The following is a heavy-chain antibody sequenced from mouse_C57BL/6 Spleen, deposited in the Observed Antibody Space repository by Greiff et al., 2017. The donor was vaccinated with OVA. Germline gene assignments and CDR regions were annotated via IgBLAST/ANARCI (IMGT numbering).Heavy chain of an antibody. CDR2: ISSGGDYI. V-gene: IGHV5-9-1*02. D-gene: IGHD1-1*01. J-gene: IGHJ1*03. CDR1: GFTFSSYA. Sequence: EVKLVESGAGLVKPGGSLKLSFAASGFTFSSYAMSWVRQTPEKRLEWVAYISSGGDYIYYADTVKGRFTISRDNARNTLYLQMSSLKSEDTAMYYCTREEFITTVDGYVDVWGTGTTVTVSS. CDR3: TREEFITTVDGYVDV.